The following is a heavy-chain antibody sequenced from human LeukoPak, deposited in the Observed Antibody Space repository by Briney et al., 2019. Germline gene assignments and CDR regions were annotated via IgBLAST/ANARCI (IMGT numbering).Heavy chain of an antibody. D-gene: IGHD3-16*01. Sequence: SETLSLTCTVSGGSITSGNNYWNWIRQSPGKGLEWIGFIYSGGRTNYNPFLRSRVVISADTSKNQISLRVDSMTAADTAVYYCVKAATVGGSYGWFDPWGQGNLVTVSS. CDR2: IYSGGRT. CDR1: GGSITSGNNY. J-gene: IGHJ5*02. CDR3: VKAATVGGSYGWFDP. V-gene: IGHV4-30-4*08.